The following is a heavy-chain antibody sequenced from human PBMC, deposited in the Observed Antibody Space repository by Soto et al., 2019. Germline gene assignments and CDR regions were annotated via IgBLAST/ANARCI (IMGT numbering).Heavy chain of an antibody. CDR3: ARGTYYYDSGGYYYSAKGYYFDY. J-gene: IGHJ4*02. Sequence: SQTLSLTCAISGDSVSSNTASWNWIRQSPSRGLEWLGRTYFRSKWYNDYAVSVKSRIIINPDTSKNQFSLKLSSVTAADTAVYYCARGTYYYDSGGYYYSAKGYYFDYWGQGTLVTVSS. CDR1: GDSVSSNTAS. V-gene: IGHV6-1*01. D-gene: IGHD3-22*01. CDR2: TYFRSKWYN.